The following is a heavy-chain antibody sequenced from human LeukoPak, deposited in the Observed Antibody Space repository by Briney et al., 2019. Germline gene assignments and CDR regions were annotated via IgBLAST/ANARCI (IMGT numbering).Heavy chain of an antibody. V-gene: IGHV4-4*07. Sequence: SETLSLTCTVSGGSISSYYWSWIRQPAGKGLEWIGRIYTSGSTNYNPSLKSRVTMSVDTSKTPFSLKLSSVTAADTAVYYCARGTTMIVVVRRDYYFDYWGQGTLVTVSS. J-gene: IGHJ4*02. CDR3: ARGTTMIVVVRRDYYFDY. CDR2: IYTSGST. CDR1: GGSISSYY. D-gene: IGHD3-22*01.